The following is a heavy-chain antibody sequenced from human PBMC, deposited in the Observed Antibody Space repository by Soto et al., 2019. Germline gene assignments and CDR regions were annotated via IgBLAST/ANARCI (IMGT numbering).Heavy chain of an antibody. CDR1: GGSISSGGYY. Sequence: QVQLQESGPGLVKPSQTLSLTCTVSGGSISSGGYYWSWIRQHPGKGLEWIGYIYYSGSTYYNPSLKSRVTISVDTSKDQYSLKLSAVTAADTAVYYCARSSPVVTAPWGQGTLVTVSS. D-gene: IGHD2-21*02. V-gene: IGHV4-31*03. J-gene: IGHJ5*02. CDR3: ARSSPVVTAP. CDR2: IYYSGST.